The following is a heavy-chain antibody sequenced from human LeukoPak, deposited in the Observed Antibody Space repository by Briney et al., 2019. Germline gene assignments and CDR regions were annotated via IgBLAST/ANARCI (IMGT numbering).Heavy chain of an antibody. Sequence: GGSLRLSCAASGFTFDDYAMHWVRQAPGKGLEWVSGISWNSGSIGYADSVKGRFTISRDNAKNSLYLQVNSLRAEDTALYHCAKETRSAGYYFDYWGQGTLVTVSS. CDR2: ISWNSGSI. V-gene: IGHV3-9*01. J-gene: IGHJ4*02. CDR3: AKETRSAGYYFDY. CDR1: GFTFDDYA. D-gene: IGHD6-13*01.